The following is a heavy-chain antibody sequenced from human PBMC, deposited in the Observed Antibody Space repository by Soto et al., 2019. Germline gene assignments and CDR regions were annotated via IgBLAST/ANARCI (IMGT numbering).Heavy chain of an antibody. D-gene: IGHD3-22*01. J-gene: IGHJ2*01. Sequence: QVQLVESGGGVVQPGRSLRLSCAVSGFTLRNHGMHWVRQSPGKGLEWVAVVSFDGRDEYYANSVKGRFTVSRDNSRNTVYLQMNSLKDEDTAVYYCAKFCRSLGFGSMRYFDSSDSDWYLDLWGRGTLVTVSS. CDR3: AKFCRSLGFGSMRYFDSSDSDWYLDL. V-gene: IGHV3-30*18. CDR2: VSFDGRDE. CDR1: GFTLRNHG.